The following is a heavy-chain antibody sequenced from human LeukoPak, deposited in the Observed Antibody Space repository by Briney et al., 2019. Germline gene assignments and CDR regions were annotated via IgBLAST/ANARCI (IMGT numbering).Heavy chain of an antibody. CDR1: GGSISSSNYY. CDR2: INHSGST. J-gene: IGHJ2*01. V-gene: IGHV4-39*07. D-gene: IGHD2-2*01. Sequence: SETLSLTCTVSGGSISSSNYYWGWIRQPPGKGLEWIGEINHSGSTNYNPSLKSRVAISVDTSKNQFSLKLSSVTAADTAVYYCARRRLYCSSTSCYYSGYFDLWGRGTLVTVSS. CDR3: ARRRLYCSSTSCYYSGYFDL.